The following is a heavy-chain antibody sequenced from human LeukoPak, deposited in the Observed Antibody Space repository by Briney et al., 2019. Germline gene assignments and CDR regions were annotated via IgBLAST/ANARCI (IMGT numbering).Heavy chain of an antibody. CDR3: AREQVDCSGGSCYSSFHY. Sequence: SETLSLTCAVSGGSINSYYWSWIRQPAGKGLEWIGRIYTSGGTNYNPSLKSRVTMSVDTSKNQFSLKLNSVTAADTAVYYCAREQVDCSGGSCYSSFHYWGQGTMVTVSS. J-gene: IGHJ4*02. CDR1: GGSINSYY. CDR2: IYTSGGT. V-gene: IGHV4-4*07. D-gene: IGHD2-15*01.